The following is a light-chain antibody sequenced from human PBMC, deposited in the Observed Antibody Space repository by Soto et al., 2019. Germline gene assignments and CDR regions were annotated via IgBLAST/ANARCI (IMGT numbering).Light chain of an antibody. J-gene: IGKJ3*01. CDR1: QSVSSNY. CDR2: GAS. CDR3: QLYGSSPRFT. V-gene: IGKV3-20*01. Sequence: ILLTQSPGTLSLSPGERATLACRASQSVSSNYVAWYQQKPGQAPRLLIHGASTRASGIPDRFSGSGSGADFTLTISRLEPEDFAEYYSQLYGSSPRFTFGPGTRVDIK.